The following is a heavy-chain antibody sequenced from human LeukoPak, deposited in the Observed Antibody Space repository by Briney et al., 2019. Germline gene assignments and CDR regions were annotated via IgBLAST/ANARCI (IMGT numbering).Heavy chain of an antibody. CDR3: ARGYDFWRKDI. Sequence: GGSLRLSCAASGFTFSSYWMHWVRQAPGKGLVWVSHVNSDGRSTNYADSVKGRFTISRDNAKNTLYLKMNSLTAEDTAVYYCARGYDFWRKDIWGQGTMVTVSS. V-gene: IGHV3-74*01. J-gene: IGHJ3*02. CDR1: GFTFSSYW. CDR2: VNSDGRST. D-gene: IGHD3-3*01.